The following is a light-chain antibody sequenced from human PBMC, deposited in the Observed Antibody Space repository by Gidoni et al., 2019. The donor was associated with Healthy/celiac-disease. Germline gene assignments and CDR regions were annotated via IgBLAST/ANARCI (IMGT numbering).Light chain of an antibody. V-gene: IGKV3-11*01. CDR2: DAS. J-gene: IGKJ4*01. Sequence: EIVLPQTPATLSLSPGESATLSCRASQRVSSYLAWYQQKPGQAPRLLIYDASNRATGIPARFSGSGSGTAFTLPISSLEPEDFAVYYCQQRRNWPPLTFGGXTKVEIK. CDR3: QQRRNWPPLT. CDR1: QRVSSY.